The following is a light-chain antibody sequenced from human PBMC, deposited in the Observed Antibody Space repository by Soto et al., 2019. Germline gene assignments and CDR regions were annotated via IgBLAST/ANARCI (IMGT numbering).Light chain of an antibody. V-gene: IGLV2-14*03. CDR2: DVS. CDR1: SSDVGGCNY. Sequence: QSALTQPASVSGSPGQSITISSTGTSSDVGGCNYVSWYQHHPGKAPKLMIYDVSNRPSGVSNRFSGSKAGNRASLTISGLQAEDEADYYCSSYTSGSTLAFGTGTKLTVL. J-gene: IGLJ1*01. CDR3: SSYTSGSTLA.